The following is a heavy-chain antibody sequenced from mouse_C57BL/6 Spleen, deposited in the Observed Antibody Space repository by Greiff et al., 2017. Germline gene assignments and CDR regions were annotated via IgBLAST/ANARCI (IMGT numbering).Heavy chain of an antibody. CDR1: GFTFSDYY. D-gene: IGHD4-1*01. CDR2: ISNGGGST. V-gene: IGHV5-12*01. CDR3: ARQGNWGYAMDY. J-gene: IGHJ4*01. Sequence: EVKLMESGGGLVQPGGSLKLSCAASGFTFSDYYMYWVRQTPEKRLEWVAYISNGGGSTYSPDTVKGRFTISRDNAKNTLYLQMSRLKSEDTAMYYCARQGNWGYAMDYWGQGTSVTVSS.